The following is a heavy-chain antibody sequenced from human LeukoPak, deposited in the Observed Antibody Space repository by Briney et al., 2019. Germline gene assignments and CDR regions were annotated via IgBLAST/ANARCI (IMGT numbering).Heavy chain of an antibody. J-gene: IGHJ6*02. CDR3: ARLGTVTTMRYYYYGMDV. CDR1: GGSISSSSYY. V-gene: IGHV4-39*01. CDR2: IYYSGST. Sequence: SETLSLTCTVSGGSISSSSYYWGWIRQPPGKGLEWIGSIYYSGSTYYNPFLKSRVTISVDTSKNQFSLKLSSVTAADTAVYYCARLGTVTTMRYYYYGMDVWGQGTTVTVSS. D-gene: IGHD4-17*01.